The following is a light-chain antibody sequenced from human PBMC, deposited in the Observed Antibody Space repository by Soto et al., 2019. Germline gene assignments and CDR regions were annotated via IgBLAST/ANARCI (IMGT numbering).Light chain of an antibody. J-gene: IGKJ4*01. V-gene: IGKV1-9*01. Sequence: DIQLTQPPSFLSASVGGRVTITCRASQAISSHLAWYQQKPGKAPNLLIYGASTLQSGVPSRFSGSGSGTDFTLTISSLQPEDVATYYCQKYNSAPLTFGGGTKVDIK. CDR1: QAISSH. CDR3: QKYNSAPLT. CDR2: GAS.